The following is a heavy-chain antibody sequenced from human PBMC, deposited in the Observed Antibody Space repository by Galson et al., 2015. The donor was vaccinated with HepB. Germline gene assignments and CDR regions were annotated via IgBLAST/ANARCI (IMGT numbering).Heavy chain of an antibody. CDR2: IYSDSST. CDR1: GFTVSSNY. CDR3: AREPLSYGSGSLFDY. D-gene: IGHD3-10*01. J-gene: IGHJ4*02. Sequence: SLRLSCAASGFTVSSNYMSWVRQAPGKGLEWVSVIYSDSSTYYADSVKGRFTISRDNSKNTVYLHTNSLRAEDTAVYYCAREPLSYGSGSLFDYWGQGTLVTVSS. V-gene: IGHV3-66*01.